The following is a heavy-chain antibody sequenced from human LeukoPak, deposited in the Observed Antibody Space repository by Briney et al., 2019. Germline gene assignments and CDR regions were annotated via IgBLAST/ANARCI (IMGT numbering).Heavy chain of an antibody. Sequence: SETLSLTCAVYGGSFSGYYWSWIRQAPGKGLVWIGEINHSGSTNYNPSLKSRVTISVDTSKNQFSLKLSSVTAADTAVYYCARGSGDYQFWFDPWGQGTLVTVSS. J-gene: IGHJ5*02. CDR3: ARGSGDYQFWFDP. CDR1: GGSFSGYY. V-gene: IGHV4-34*01. D-gene: IGHD4-17*01. CDR2: INHSGST.